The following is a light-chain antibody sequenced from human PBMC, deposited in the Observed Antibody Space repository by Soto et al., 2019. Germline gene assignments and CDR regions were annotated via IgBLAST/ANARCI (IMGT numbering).Light chain of an antibody. Sequence: EIVMTQSPATLSVSPGERATLSCRASQSVSSNLAWYQRKPGQAPRLLIYGASTRATGIPDRFSGSGSGTDFTLTISRLEPEDLAVYYCQQYDYLVTFGQGTKVDIK. CDR3: QQYDYLVT. CDR2: GAS. CDR1: QSVSSN. V-gene: IGKV3-15*01. J-gene: IGKJ1*01.